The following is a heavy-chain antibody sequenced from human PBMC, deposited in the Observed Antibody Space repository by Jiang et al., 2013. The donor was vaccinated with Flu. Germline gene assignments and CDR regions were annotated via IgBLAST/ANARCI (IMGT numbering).Heavy chain of an antibody. CDR1: GYTFTSYA. CDR2: INAGNGNT. V-gene: IGHV1-3*01. J-gene: IGHJ6*02. CDR3: ARVSEDYGSGSPPPLDV. Sequence: GAEVKKPGASVKVSCKASGYTFTSYAMHWVRQAPGQRLEWMGWINAGNGNTKYSQKFQGRVTITRDTSASTAYMELSSLRSEDTAVYYCARVSEDYGSGSPPPLDVWGQGTTVTVSS. D-gene: IGHD3-10*01.